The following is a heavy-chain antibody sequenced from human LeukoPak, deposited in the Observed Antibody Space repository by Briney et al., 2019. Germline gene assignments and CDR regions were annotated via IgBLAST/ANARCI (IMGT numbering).Heavy chain of an antibody. J-gene: IGHJ6*03. V-gene: IGHV4-39*07. CDR3: ASAVWETAAAGTSHYYYMDV. CDR2: IYYSGST. D-gene: IGHD6-13*01. Sequence: SETLSLTCTVSGGSISSSSYYWGWIRQPPGKGLEWIGSIYYSGSTYYNPSLKSRVTISVDTSKNQFSLKLSSVTAADTAVYYCASAVWETAAAGTSHYYYMDVWGKGTTVTISS. CDR1: GGSISSSSYY.